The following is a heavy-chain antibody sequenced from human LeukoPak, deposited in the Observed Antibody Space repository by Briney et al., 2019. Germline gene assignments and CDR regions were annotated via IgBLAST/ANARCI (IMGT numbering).Heavy chain of an antibody. CDR2: IIPIFGTA. CDR3: ARLSESSDYYPL. CDR1: GGTFSSYA. D-gene: IGHD3-22*01. V-gene: IGHV1-69*05. Sequence: GASVKVSCKASGGTFSSYAISWVRQAPGQGLEWMGGIIPIFGTANYAQKFQGRVTITRDTSASTAYMELRSLRSEDTAVYYCARLSESSDYYPLWGQGTLVTVSS. J-gene: IGHJ4*02.